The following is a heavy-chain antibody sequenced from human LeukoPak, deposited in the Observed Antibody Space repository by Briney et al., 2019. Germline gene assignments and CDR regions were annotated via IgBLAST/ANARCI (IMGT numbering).Heavy chain of an antibody. CDR3: ARGARYDYGGNTGY. D-gene: IGHD4-23*01. J-gene: IGHJ4*02. V-gene: IGHV4-30-4*01. Sequence: SETLSLTCTVSGGSISSGDYYWSWIRQPPGKGLEWIGYIYYSGSTYYNPSLKSRVTISVDTSKNQFSLKLSSVTAADTAVYYCARGARYDYGGNTGYWGQGTLVTVSS. CDR1: GGSISSGDYY. CDR2: IYYSGST.